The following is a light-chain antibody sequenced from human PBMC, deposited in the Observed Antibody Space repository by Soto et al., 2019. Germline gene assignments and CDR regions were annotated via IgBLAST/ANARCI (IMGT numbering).Light chain of an antibody. V-gene: IGKV1-12*02. Sequence: DIQMTPSPSSVSASVGDRVTFTCRASQGVSGRLAWYQHKPGKAPKLLIYDASILQSGVPSRFSGSGSGTDFTLIISSLQPEDFATYFCQQANSAPYTFGQGTKVEIK. CDR1: QGVSGR. J-gene: IGKJ2*01. CDR2: DAS. CDR3: QQANSAPYT.